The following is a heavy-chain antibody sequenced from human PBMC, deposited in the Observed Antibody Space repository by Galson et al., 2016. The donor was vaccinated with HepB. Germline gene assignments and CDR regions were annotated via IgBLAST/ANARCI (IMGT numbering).Heavy chain of an antibody. CDR2: INQGGST. J-gene: IGHJ6*03. CDR1: VGSFSGYY. V-gene: IGHV4-34*01. D-gene: IGHD5-12*01. CDR3: ARGPRRSYEVATISPYYYFDMDV. Sequence: ETLSPTCAVYVGSFSGYYWSWIREPPRKGLEVTGGINQGGSTNSDPSLKGRVTMSVDTSNNKVSLQLSSVTAADTAVYYCARGPRRSYEVATISPYYYFDMDVWGKGTTVTVSS.